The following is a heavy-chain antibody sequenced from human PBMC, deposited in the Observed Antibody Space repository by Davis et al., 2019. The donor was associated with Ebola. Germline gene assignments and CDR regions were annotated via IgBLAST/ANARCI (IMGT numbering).Heavy chain of an antibody. D-gene: IGHD3-3*01. V-gene: IGHV4-4*02. J-gene: IGHJ6*02. CDR2: IYHSGST. Sequence: SETLSLTCAVSGGSISSSNWWSWVRQPPGKGLEWIGEIYHSGSTNYNPSLKSRVTISVDKSKNQFSLKLSSVTAADTAVYYCARDETYYDFWSGSRMDVWGQGTTVTVSS. CDR1: GGSISSSNW. CDR3: ARDETYYDFWSGSRMDV.